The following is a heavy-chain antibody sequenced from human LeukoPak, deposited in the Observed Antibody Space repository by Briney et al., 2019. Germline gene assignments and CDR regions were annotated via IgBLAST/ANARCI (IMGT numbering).Heavy chain of an antibody. V-gene: IGHV3-30*04. D-gene: IGHD3-3*01. Sequence: GESLRLACAASGITFNSYAMHWVRQAPGTGLEWVAVISYDGGNKYYADSVKGRFTISRDNSKNTLYLQMNSLRAEDTAVYYCARNRLEWLLENYYYYGMDVWGQGTTVTVSS. CDR2: ISYDGGNK. CDR3: ARNRLEWLLENYYYYGMDV. CDR1: GITFNSYA. J-gene: IGHJ6*02.